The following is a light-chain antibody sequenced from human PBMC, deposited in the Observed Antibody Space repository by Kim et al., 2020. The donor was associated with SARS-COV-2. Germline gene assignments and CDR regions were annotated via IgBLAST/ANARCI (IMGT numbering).Light chain of an antibody. CDR2: GNS. V-gene: IGLV1-40*01. Sequence: QRVTISCTGSRSNIGANYDVNWYQQFPGTAPKLLIYGNSNRPSGVPDRFSGSKSGTSASLAITGLQAEDEADYYCQSYDSSLTGWVFGGGTQLTVL. J-gene: IGLJ2*01. CDR1: RSNIGANYD. CDR3: QSYDSSLTGWV.